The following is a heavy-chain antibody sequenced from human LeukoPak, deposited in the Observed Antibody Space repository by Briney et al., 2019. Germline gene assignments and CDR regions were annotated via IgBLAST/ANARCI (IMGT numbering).Heavy chain of an antibody. J-gene: IGHJ3*02. Sequence: GGSLRLSCVASEFTVSTNYMSWVRQAPGKGLEWVSIIHIDGETHYADSVKGRFTSSRDNSKNTLYLQMNSLRSEDTAVYYCARDGLDSSGPVAFDIWGQGTMVTVSS. CDR2: IHIDGET. CDR3: ARDGLDSSGPVAFDI. V-gene: IGHV3-66*01. D-gene: IGHD3-22*01. CDR1: EFTVSTNY.